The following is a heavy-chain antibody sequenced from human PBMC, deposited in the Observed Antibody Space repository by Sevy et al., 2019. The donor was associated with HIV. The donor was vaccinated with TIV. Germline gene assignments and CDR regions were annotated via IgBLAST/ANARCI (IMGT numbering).Heavy chain of an antibody. J-gene: IGHJ6*02. CDR2: KSYDGSNK. Sequence: GGSLRLSCAASGFTFSSYGMHWVRQAPGKGLEWVAVKSYDGSNKYYADSVKGRFTISRDNSKNTLYLQMNSLRAEDTAVYYCAKDRSGRQYYYYGMDVWGQGTTVTVSS. CDR3: AKDRSGRQYYYYGMDV. CDR1: GFTFSSYG. D-gene: IGHD6-19*01. V-gene: IGHV3-30*18.